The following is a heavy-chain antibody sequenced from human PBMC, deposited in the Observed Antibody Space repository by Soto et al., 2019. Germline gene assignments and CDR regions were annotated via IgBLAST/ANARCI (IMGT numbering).Heavy chain of an antibody. J-gene: IGHJ5*02. CDR1: GVSMNNYY. Sequence: NPSETLSLTCSVSGVSMNNYYWSWIRQPAGKGLEWIGHIHTSGKTNYNPSLKSRVTMSIDTSKNKLSLRLTSVVAADTAVYYCARDRRFCTNISCSPWFDPWGQGTLVTVSS. CDR3: ARDRRFCTNISCSPWFDP. V-gene: IGHV4-4*07. D-gene: IGHD2-8*01. CDR2: IHTSGKT.